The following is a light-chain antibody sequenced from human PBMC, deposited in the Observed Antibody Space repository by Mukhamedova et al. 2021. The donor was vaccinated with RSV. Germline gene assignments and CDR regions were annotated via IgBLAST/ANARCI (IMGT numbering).Light chain of an antibody. CDR2: AAS. V-gene: IGKV1-39*01. Sequence: WYQRRVHGKAPELLIYAASTLQSGVPSRFSGGGSGTDFTLTIRSLQPEDFTTYYCQQSYSTPLTFGGGTKVEIK. CDR3: QQSYSTPLT. J-gene: IGKJ4*01.